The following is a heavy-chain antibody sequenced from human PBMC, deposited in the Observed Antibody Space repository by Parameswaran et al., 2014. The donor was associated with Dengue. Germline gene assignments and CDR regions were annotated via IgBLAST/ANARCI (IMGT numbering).Heavy chain of an antibody. D-gene: IGHD5-24*01. CDR2: IIPIFGTA. V-gene: IGHV1-69*01. Sequence: WVRQAPGQGLEWMGGIIPIFGTANYAQKFQGRVTITADESTSTAYMELSSLRSEDTAVYYCARWGRDGYNWGYYFDYWGQGTLVTVSS. J-gene: IGHJ4*02. CDR3: ARWGRDGYNWGYYFDY.